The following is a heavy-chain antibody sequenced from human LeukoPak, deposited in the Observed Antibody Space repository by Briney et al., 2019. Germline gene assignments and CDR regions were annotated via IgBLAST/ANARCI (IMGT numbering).Heavy chain of an antibody. V-gene: IGHV4-4*07. Sequence: SETLSLTCTVSGGSISSYYWSWIRQPAGKGLEWIGRIYTSGSTNYNPSRKSRVTMSVDTSKNQFSLKLSSVTAADPAVYYCARDKVNVVVPAAIVFRYWYFDLWGRGTLVTVSS. J-gene: IGHJ2*01. CDR2: IYTSGST. D-gene: IGHD2-2*02. CDR3: ARDKVNVVVPAAIVFRYWYFDL. CDR1: GGSISSYY.